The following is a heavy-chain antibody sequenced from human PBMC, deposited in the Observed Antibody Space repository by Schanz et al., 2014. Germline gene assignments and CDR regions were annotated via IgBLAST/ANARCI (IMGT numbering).Heavy chain of an antibody. D-gene: IGHD3-10*01. J-gene: IGHJ3*02. CDR2: ISGDHRNT. CDR1: GFTFSGFW. Sequence: VQLAESGGGLVQPGGSLRLSCAASGFTFSGFWMTWVRQAPGKGLEWVSSISGDHRNTFYADSVKGRFTISRDNSKNTLYLQMNSLRAEDTAVYYCAKGRFGELSAFDIWGQGTMVTVSS. V-gene: IGHV3-23*04. CDR3: AKGRFGELSAFDI.